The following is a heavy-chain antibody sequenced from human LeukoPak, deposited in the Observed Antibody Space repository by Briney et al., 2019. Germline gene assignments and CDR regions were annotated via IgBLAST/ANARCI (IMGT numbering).Heavy chain of an antibody. J-gene: IGHJ4*02. V-gene: IGHV4-61*02. CDR2: IYTSGST. CDR3: ARDRSLYFDY. Sequence: PSQTLSLTCTVSGGSISSGSYYWSWIRQPAGKGLEWIGRIYTSGSTNYNPSLKSRVTISVDTSKNQFSLKLSSVTAADTAVYYCARDRSLYFDYWGQGTLVTVSS. CDR1: GGSISSGSYY.